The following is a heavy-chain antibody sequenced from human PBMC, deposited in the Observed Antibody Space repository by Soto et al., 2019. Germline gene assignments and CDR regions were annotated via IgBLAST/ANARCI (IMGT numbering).Heavy chain of an antibody. CDR3: AKEANYYFTDYYYYSGMDV. Sequence: GGSLRLSCAASGFTFSSYGMHWVRQAPGKGLKWVAVISYDGSNKYYADSVKGRFTISRDNSKNTLYLQMNSLRAEDTAVYYSAKEANYYFTDYYYYSGMDVWGQGTTVTVAS. J-gene: IGHJ6*02. CDR1: GFTFSSYG. V-gene: IGHV3-30*18. CDR2: ISYDGSNK. D-gene: IGHD3-10*01.